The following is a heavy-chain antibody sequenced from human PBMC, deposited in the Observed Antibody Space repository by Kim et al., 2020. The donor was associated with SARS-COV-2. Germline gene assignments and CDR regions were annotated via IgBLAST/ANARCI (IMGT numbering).Heavy chain of an antibody. CDR2: IYYSGST. CDR3: ASSPGDVDTAMVTGFDY. Sequence: SETLSLTCTVSGGSISSGGYYWSWIRQHPGKGLEWIGYIYYSGSTYYNPSLKSRVTISVDTSKNQFSLKLSSVTAADTAVYYCASSPGDVDTAMVTGFDYWGQGTLVTVSS. D-gene: IGHD5-18*01. V-gene: IGHV4-31*03. J-gene: IGHJ4*02. CDR1: GGSISSGGYY.